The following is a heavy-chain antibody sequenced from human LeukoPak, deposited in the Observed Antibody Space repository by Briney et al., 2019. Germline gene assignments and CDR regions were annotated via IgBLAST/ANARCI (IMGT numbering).Heavy chain of an antibody. CDR2: ISAYNGNT. J-gene: IGHJ4*02. CDR1: GYTFTSYG. CDR3: ARAQLYGGNGGWSDY. Sequence: GASVKVSCKASGYTFTSYGISWVRQAPGQGLEWMGWISAYNGNTNYAQKLQGRVTMTTDTYTSTAYMELRSLRSDDTAVYYCARAQLYGGNGGWSDYWGQGTLVTVSS. D-gene: IGHD4-23*01. V-gene: IGHV1-18*01.